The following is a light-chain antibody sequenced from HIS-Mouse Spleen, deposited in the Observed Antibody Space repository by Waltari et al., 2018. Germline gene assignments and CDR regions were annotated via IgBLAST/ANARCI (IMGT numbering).Light chain of an antibody. CDR2: RNN. J-gene: IGLJ3*02. CDR3: AAWDDSLSGWV. CDR1: SSNIGSNY. Sequence: QSVLTQPPSASGTPGQRVTISCSGSSSNIGSNYVYWYQQLPGTAPKLLISRNNRRPSGVPGRFSGSKSGTSASLAISGLRSEDEADYYCAAWDDSLSGWVFGGGTKLTVL. V-gene: IGLV1-47*01.